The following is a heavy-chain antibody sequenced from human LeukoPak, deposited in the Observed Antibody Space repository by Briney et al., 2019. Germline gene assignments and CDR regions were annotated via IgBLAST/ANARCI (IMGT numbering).Heavy chain of an antibody. CDR3: VRDYGED. CDR1: GGSISSYY. V-gene: IGHV4-59*06. Sequence: PSETLSLTCTVSGGSISSYYWSWIRQPPGKGLEWIGYIYYSGSTYYNPSLKSRVTISVDTSKNQFSLKLSSVTATDTAVYYCVRDYGEDWGQGTLVTVSS. D-gene: IGHD4-17*01. CDR2: IYYSGST. J-gene: IGHJ4*02.